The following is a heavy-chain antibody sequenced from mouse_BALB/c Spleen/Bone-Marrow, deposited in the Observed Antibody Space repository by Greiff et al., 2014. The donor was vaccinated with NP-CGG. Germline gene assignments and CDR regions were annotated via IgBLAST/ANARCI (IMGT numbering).Heavy chain of an antibody. V-gene: IGHV14-3*02. CDR2: IDPANGNT. CDR1: GFYIKDTY. J-gene: IGHJ3*01. Sequence: EVKLMESGAELVKPGASVKLSCTASGFYIKDTYMHWVKQRPEQGLEWIGRIDPANGNTKYDPKFQGKATITADTSSNTAYLQLSSLTSEDTAVYYCAAYYYGSSQFAYWGQGTLVTVSA. CDR3: AAYYYGSSQFAY. D-gene: IGHD1-1*01.